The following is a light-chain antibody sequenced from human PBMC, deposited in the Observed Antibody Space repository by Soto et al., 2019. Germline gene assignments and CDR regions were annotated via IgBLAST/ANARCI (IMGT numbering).Light chain of an antibody. CDR1: SSDVGGYNY. CDR3: SSYTSSSTLLYV. J-gene: IGLJ1*01. V-gene: IGLV2-14*01. Sequence: QSVLTQPASVSGSPGQSITISCTGTSSDVGGYNYVSWYQQHPGKAPKLMLDDVSNRTSGVSNCFSGSKSGNTASLTISGLQAEDEADYYCSSYTSSSTLLYVFGTGTKVTVL. CDR2: DVS.